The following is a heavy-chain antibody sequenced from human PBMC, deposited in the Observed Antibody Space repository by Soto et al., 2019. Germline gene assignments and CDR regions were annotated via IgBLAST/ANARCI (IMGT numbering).Heavy chain of an antibody. CDR3: ARGCSCWPGVDY. CDR2: INEHGSHT. D-gene: IGHD6-19*01. V-gene: IGHV3-74*01. CDR1: EFTFSSYW. Sequence: EVQLEESGGGLVQPGGSLRVSCKASEFTFSSYWMHWVRQAPGKGLVWVSRINEHGSHTDYADSVKGRFTISRANANNTLFLKMNSLRAEDTAFYHCARGCSCWPGVDYWGPGSLVTVSS. J-gene: IGHJ4*02.